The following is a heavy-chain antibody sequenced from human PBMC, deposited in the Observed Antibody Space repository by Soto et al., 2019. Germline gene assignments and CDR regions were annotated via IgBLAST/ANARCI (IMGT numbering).Heavy chain of an antibody. CDR2: IYATGTT. J-gene: IGHJ5*02. CDR3: VRDGTKTLRDWFDP. V-gene: IGHV4-4*07. Sequence: SETLSLTCTVSGASISGFYSSWIRKSAGKGLEWIGRIYATGTTDYNPSLKSRVMMSVDTSKKQFSLKLRSVTAADTAVYYCVRDGTKTLRDWFDPWGQGISVTVYS. CDR1: GASISGFY. D-gene: IGHD1-1*01.